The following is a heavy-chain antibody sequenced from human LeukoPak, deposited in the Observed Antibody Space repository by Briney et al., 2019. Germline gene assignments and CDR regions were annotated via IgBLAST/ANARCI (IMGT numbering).Heavy chain of an antibody. CDR2: IKQDGSTK. CDR3: AKDERGDGSGSYTFFDY. J-gene: IGHJ4*02. D-gene: IGHD3-10*01. V-gene: IGHV3-7*03. Sequence: GGSLRLSCVASGFTFSSYWMSWFRQAPGKGLEWVANIKQDGSTKYYVDSVKGRLIISRDNAKNSLYLQMNSLRAEDTAVYYCAKDERGDGSGSYTFFDYWGQGTLVTVSS. CDR1: GFTFSSYW.